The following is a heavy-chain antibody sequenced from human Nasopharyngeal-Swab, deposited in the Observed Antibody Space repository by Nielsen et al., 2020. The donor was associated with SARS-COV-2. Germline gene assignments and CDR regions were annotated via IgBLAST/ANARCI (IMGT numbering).Heavy chain of an antibody. D-gene: IGHD3-16*01. CDR2: IYPGDSDT. CDR3: ARPAGGGYFDY. Sequence: VRQMPGKGLEWMGIIYPGDSDTRYSPSFQGQVTISADKSISTAYLQWSSLKASDTPMFYCARPAGGGYFDYWGQGTLVTVSS. J-gene: IGHJ4*02. V-gene: IGHV5-51*01.